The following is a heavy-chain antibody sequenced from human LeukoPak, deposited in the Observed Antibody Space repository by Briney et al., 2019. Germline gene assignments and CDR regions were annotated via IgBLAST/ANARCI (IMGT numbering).Heavy chain of an antibody. D-gene: IGHD3-10*01. Sequence: SETLSLTCTVSGGSISSSSYYWGWIRQPPGKGLEWIGEINHSGSTNYNLSLKSRVTISVDTSKNQFSLKLSSVTAADTAVYYCARERYYGSGSYYKGFDYWGQGTLVTVSS. CDR3: ARERYYGSGSYYKGFDY. CDR1: GGSISSSSYY. V-gene: IGHV4-39*07. J-gene: IGHJ4*02. CDR2: INHSGST.